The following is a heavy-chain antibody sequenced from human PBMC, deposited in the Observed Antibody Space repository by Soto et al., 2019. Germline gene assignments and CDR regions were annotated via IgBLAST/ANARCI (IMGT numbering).Heavy chain of an antibody. Sequence: GESLKISCKGSGYSFTSYRIGWVRQMPGKGLESMGIIYPGDSDTRYSPSFQGQVTISADKSISTAYLQWSSLKASDTAMYYCAGGGVRGVITRTRDYYGMDVWGQGTTVTVSS. CDR1: GYSFTSYR. J-gene: IGHJ6*02. V-gene: IGHV5-51*01. D-gene: IGHD3-10*01. CDR3: AGGGVRGVITRTRDYYGMDV. CDR2: IYPGDSDT.